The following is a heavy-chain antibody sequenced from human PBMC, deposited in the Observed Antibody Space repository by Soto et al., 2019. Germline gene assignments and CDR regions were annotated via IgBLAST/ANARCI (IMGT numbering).Heavy chain of an antibody. V-gene: IGHV1-3*01. J-gene: IGHJ6*01. Sequence: ASVKVSCKASGYTFTSYAMHWVRQAPGQRLEWMGWINAGNGNTKYSQKFQGRVTITRDTSASTAYMELSSLRSEDTAVYYCARSGLEFFGFVKMRDLWDFCPRRSLDLVSSGM. CDR3: ARSGLEFFGFVKMRDLWDFCPRRSLDLVSSGM. CDR2: INAGNGNT. D-gene: IGHD3-3*01. CDR1: GYTFTSYA.